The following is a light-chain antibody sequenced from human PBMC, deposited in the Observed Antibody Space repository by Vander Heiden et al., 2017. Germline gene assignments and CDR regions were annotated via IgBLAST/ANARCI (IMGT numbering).Light chain of an antibody. CDR1: QSVLYSSNNKNY. CDR3: QQYYSNPFLST. J-gene: IGKJ2*01. Sequence: DIVMTQSPDSLAVSLGERATIHCKSSQSVLYSSNNKNYLAWYQQKPGQPPKLLIYWASTRESGVPDRFSGSGSGTDFTLTISSLQAEDVAVYYCQQYYSNPFLSTFGQGTKLEIK. V-gene: IGKV4-1*01. CDR2: WAS.